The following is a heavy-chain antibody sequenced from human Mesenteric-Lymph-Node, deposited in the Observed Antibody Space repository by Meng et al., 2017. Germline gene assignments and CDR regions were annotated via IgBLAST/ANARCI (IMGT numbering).Heavy chain of an antibody. Sequence: VPGVQCGAEVKKPGASVKVSCKSSGYTFINLYRPWVRQAPGQGLEWVGVMNPSGGGAVLAQKFQGRVAVTSDTSTTTVYMDLSSLRSEDTAVYYCAREGHCSGGNCELADYWGQGTLVTVSS. CDR2: MNPSGGGA. J-gene: IGHJ4*02. CDR1: GYTFINLY. V-gene: IGHV1-46*01. CDR3: AREGHCSGGNCELADY. D-gene: IGHD2-15*01.